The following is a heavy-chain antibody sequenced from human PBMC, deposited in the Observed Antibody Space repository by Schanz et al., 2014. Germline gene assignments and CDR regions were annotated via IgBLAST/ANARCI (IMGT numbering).Heavy chain of an antibody. CDR3: ARDQSPYANSSDVRYFDY. CDR2: IISILGIP. J-gene: IGHJ4*02. V-gene: IGHV1-69*08. Sequence: VQLEQSGAEVKKPGSSVKVSCKASGGTFSSYTISWVRQAPGQGLEWMGRIISILGIPNYAQKFQGRVTFTADKSTSTAYMELSSLKSEDTAVYYCARDQSPYANSSDVRYFDYWGQGSLVTVSS. D-gene: IGHD6-6*01. CDR1: GGTFSSYT.